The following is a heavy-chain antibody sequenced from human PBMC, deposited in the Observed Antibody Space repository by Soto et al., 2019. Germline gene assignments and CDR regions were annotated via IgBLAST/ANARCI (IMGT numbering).Heavy chain of an antibody. Sequence: GGSLRLSCAASGFTFSSYAMHWVRQAPGKGLEWVAVISYDGSNKYYADSVKGRFTISRDNSKNTLYLQMNSLRAEDTAVYYCARTVQEYYDYVWGSYREYYFDYWGQGTLVTVSS. CDR3: ARTVQEYYDYVWGSYREYYFDY. CDR1: GFTFSSYA. D-gene: IGHD3-16*02. CDR2: ISYDGSNK. J-gene: IGHJ4*02. V-gene: IGHV3-30-3*01.